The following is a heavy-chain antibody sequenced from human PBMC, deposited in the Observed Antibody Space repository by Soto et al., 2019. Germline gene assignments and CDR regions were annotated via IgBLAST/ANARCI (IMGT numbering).Heavy chain of an antibody. CDR2: IYPDDSDT. CDR1: GYSFNTYW. Sequence: PGESLKISCKGSGYSFNTYWIGWVSQLPGKGLEWMGIIYPDDSDTRYSPSFQGQVTISADKSFTTVYLQWNSLKASDTAIYYCARPGYYDSSGFFNFDHWGQGTLVTVSS. J-gene: IGHJ4*02. V-gene: IGHV5-51*01. D-gene: IGHD3-22*01. CDR3: ARPGYYDSSGFFNFDH.